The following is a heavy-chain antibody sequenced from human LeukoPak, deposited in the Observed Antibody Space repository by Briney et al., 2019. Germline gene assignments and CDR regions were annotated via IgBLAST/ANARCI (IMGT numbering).Heavy chain of an antibody. CDR3: AKGYDFWGGYWDY. CDR1: GFTFDDYA. CDR2: ISWNSGSI. V-gene: IGHV3-9*01. D-gene: IGHD3-3*01. Sequence: GRSLRLSCAASGFTFDDYAMHWVRQAPGKGLEWASGISWNSGSIGYADSVKGRFTISRDNAKNSLYLQMNSLRAEDTALYYCAKGYDFWGGYWDYWGQGTLVTVSS. J-gene: IGHJ4*02.